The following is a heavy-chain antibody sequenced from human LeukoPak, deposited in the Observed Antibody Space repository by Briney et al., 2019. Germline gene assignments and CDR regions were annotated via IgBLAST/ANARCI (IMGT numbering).Heavy chain of an antibody. V-gene: IGHV3-21*01. CDR1: GFTFSSYS. D-gene: IGHD2/OR15-2a*01. J-gene: IGHJ4*02. Sequence: AGSLRLSCAASGFTFSSYSMNWVRQAPGKGLEWVSSISSSSSYIYYADSVKGRFTISRDNAKNSLYLQMNSLRAEDTAVYYCARELWPRPFDYWGQGTLVTVSS. CDR2: ISSSSSYI. CDR3: ARELWPRPFDY.